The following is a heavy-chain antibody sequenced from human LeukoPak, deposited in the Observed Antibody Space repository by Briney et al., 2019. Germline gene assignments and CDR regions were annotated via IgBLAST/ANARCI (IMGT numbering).Heavy chain of an antibody. D-gene: IGHD6-19*01. V-gene: IGHV4-59*01. Sequence: SETLSLTCTVSGGSISSYYWSWIRQPPGKGLEWIGYIYYSGSTNCNPSLKSRVTISVDTSKNQFSLKLSSVTAADTAVYYCARAIAGYSSGWPTFDPWGQGTLVTVSS. CDR3: ARAIAGYSSGWPTFDP. CDR2: IYYSGST. CDR1: GGSISSYY. J-gene: IGHJ5*02.